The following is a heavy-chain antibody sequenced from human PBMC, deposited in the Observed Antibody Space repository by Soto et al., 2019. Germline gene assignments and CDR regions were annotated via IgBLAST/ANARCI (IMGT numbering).Heavy chain of an antibody. Sequence: EVQLVESGGGLAQPGRSLRLSCAASGFKFDDYAMHWVRQTPGKGPEWVSSISWNSGSIDYADSVRGRFIISRDNAENSLYLQMRSLRREDTAVYYCVRMGRKLTWLQWPVDYWGRGTLVTVSS. V-gene: IGHV3-9*01. CDR1: GFKFDDYA. D-gene: IGHD6-19*01. J-gene: IGHJ4*02. CDR2: ISWNSGSI. CDR3: VRMGRKLTWLQWPVDY.